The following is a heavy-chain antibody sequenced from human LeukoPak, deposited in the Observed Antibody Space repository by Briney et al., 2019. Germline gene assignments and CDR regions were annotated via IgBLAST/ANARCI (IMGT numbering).Heavy chain of an antibody. CDR2: IKQDGSVK. D-gene: IGHD6-13*01. Sequence: GSLRLSCAASGFTFSNYWMSWVRQAPGKGLEWVANIKQDGSVKYYVDSVKGRFTISRDNTKKSLYLQMDSLRVEDTAVYYCARIGYSSSCFDYWGQGTLVTVSS. CDR3: ARIGYSSSCFDY. CDR1: GFTFSNYW. V-gene: IGHV3-7*01. J-gene: IGHJ4*02.